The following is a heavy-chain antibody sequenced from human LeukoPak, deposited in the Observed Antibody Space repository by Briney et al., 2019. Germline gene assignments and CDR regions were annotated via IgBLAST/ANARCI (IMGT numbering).Heavy chain of an antibody. CDR1: GYTFTNYW. CDR2: IYPGDSDT. Sequence: GESLKISCEGSGYTFTNYWIGWVRQMPGEGLEWMAIIYPGDSDTKYSLSFQGQVTVSADKSISTAYLQWSSLKASDTAMYYCARLSFYYGSSGWGAFDTWGQGTKVTVSS. D-gene: IGHD3-22*01. V-gene: IGHV5-51*01. CDR3: ARLSFYYGSSGWGAFDT. J-gene: IGHJ3*02.